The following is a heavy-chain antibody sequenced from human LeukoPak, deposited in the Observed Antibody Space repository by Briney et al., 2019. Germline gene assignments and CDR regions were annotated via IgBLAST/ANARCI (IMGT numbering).Heavy chain of an antibody. CDR3: TLYNH. V-gene: IGHV1-46*03. CDR2: INPNRGST. Sequence: ASVKVSCKASGYTFTSYYMYWVRQAPGQGLEWMGIINPNRGSTSYAQKFQGRVTITSDTAASTAYMELGSLTSEDMAVYYCTLYNHWGQGTLITVSS. D-gene: IGHD1-14*01. J-gene: IGHJ4*02. CDR1: GYTFTSYY.